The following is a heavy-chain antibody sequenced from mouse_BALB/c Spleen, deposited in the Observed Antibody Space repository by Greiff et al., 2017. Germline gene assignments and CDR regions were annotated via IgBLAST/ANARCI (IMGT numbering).Heavy chain of an antibody. J-gene: IGHJ3*01. Sequence: EVKLQESGGGLVKPGGSLKLSCAASGFTFSSYTMSWVRQTPEKRLEWVATISSGGSYTYYPDSVKGRFTISRDNAKNTLYLQMSSLKSEDTAMYYGTRDPGYYEYDWWAYWGQGTLVTVSA. CDR3: TRDPGYYEYDWWAY. V-gene: IGHV5-6-4*01. D-gene: IGHD2-4*01. CDR2: ISSGGSYT. CDR1: GFTFSSYT.